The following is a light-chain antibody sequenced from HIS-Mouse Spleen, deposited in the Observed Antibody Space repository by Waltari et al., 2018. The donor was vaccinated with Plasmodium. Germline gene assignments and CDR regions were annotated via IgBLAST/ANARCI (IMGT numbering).Light chain of an antibody. CDR1: ALPTKY. J-gene: IGLJ3*02. CDR3: YSTDSSGNHRV. Sequence: SYELTQPPSVSVSPGQTARITRSGEALPTKYAYWYQQKSGQAPVLVIYEDSKRPSGIPERFSGSSSGTMATLTISGAQVEDEADYYCYSTDSSGNHRVFGGGTKLTVL. V-gene: IGLV3-10*01. CDR2: EDS.